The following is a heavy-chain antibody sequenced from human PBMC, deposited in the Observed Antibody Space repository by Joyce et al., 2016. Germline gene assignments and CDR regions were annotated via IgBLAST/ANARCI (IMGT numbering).Heavy chain of an antibody. CDR2: INPNTGGT. Sequence: QVQLVQSGAEVEKPGASVKVSCRASGYTFNAYYMHWVRQAPGQGLAWMGWINPNTGGTIYDQKFQGRVTLTSDTSISTAYMQLSGLRYDDTVMYYCARDSKLRYFDWLSYSLDYWGRGTLVTVSS. CDR3: ARDSKLRYFDWLSYSLDY. V-gene: IGHV1-2*02. J-gene: IGHJ4*02. D-gene: IGHD3-9*01. CDR1: GYTFNAYY.